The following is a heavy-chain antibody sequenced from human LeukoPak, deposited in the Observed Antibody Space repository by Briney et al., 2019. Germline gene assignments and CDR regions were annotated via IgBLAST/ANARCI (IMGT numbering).Heavy chain of an antibody. D-gene: IGHD3-22*01. CDR1: GYTFTSYG. CDR2: ISAYNGNT. V-gene: IGHV1-18*01. Sequence: ASVKVSCKASGYTFTSYGISWVRQAPGQGLEWMGWISAYNGNTNYAQKLQGRVTMTTDTSTSTAYMEPRSLRSDDTAVYYCARDPHYYDSSGYPPPFDYWGQGTLVTVSS. CDR3: ARDPHYYDSSGYPPPFDY. J-gene: IGHJ4*02.